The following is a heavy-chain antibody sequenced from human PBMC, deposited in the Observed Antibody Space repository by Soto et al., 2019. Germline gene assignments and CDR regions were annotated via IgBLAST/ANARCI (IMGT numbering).Heavy chain of an antibody. D-gene: IGHD3-10*01. V-gene: IGHV4-59*08. CDR1: GGSISSYY. CDR2: IYYSGST. J-gene: IGHJ4*02. Sequence: TSETLSLTCTVSGGSISSYYWSWIRQPPCKGLEWIGYIYYSGSTNYNPSLKSRVTISVDTSENQFSLKLSSVTAADTAVYYCARQQTPYFGSELFDSWGQGTLVTVS. CDR3: ARQQTPYFGSELFDS.